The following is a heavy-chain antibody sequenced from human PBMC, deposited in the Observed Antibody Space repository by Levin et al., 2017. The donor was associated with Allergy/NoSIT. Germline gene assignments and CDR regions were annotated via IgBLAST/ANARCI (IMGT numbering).Heavy chain of an antibody. J-gene: IGHJ4*02. CDR3: ARGSAAALTDY. CDR1: GFTFSSYW. CDR2: INSDGSST. D-gene: IGHD6-13*01. Sequence: GGSLRLSCAASGFTFSSYWMHWVRQAPGKGLVWVSRINSDGSSTSYADSVKGRVTPSRDNAKNTLYLQMNSLRAEDTAVYYCARGSAAALTDYWGQGTLVTVSS. V-gene: IGHV3-74*01.